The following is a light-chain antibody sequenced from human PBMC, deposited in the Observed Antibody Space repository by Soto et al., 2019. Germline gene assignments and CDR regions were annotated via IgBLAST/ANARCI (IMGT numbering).Light chain of an antibody. V-gene: IGKV3-15*01. CDR3: QQYNQWPPWT. CDR2: RSS. CDR1: ESIVSS. J-gene: IGKJ1*01. Sequence: EIVMTQSPATLSVSPVEVATLSCTASESIVSSLAWYQQKPGQAPRLLIYRSSTRATGIPARFSGSGSGTDFTLTISSLQSEDFAVYYCQQYNQWPPWTFGQGTKVDI.